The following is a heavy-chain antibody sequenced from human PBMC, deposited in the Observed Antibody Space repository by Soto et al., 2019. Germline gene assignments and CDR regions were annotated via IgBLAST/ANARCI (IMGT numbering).Heavy chain of an antibody. Sequence: EVQLVESGGGLVQPGGSLRLSCAASGFTFSNYWMHWVRQAPGKGLVWVSRINGDGGSTTYADSVKGRFTISRDNAKNTLYLQMNNLRAEDTAVYYCAREGGNYFYGMDVWGQVTTVTVSS. CDR2: INGDGGST. J-gene: IGHJ6*02. CDR1: GFTFSNYW. V-gene: IGHV3-74*01. CDR3: AREGGNYFYGMDV.